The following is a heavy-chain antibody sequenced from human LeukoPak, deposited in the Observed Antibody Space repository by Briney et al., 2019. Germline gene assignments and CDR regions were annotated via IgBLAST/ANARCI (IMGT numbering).Heavy chain of an antibody. V-gene: IGHV1-18*01. D-gene: IGHD6-13*01. Sequence: ASVKVSCKASGYTFTSYGISWVRQAPGQGLEWMGWINPYNGNSKYAQKFQGRVTMTTDTSTNTAHMELRSLRSDDTAVFFCARDRIAAAVLDYWGQGTLVTVSS. CDR1: GYTFTSYG. CDR3: ARDRIAAAVLDY. CDR2: INPYNGNS. J-gene: IGHJ4*02.